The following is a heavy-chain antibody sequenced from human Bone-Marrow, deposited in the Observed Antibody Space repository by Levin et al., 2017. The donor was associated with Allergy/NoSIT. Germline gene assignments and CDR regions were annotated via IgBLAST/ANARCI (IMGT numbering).Heavy chain of an antibody. D-gene: IGHD5-24*01. CDR2: ISYDGSNK. J-gene: IGHJ4*02. CDR1: GFTFSSYA. Sequence: GGSLRLSCAASGFTFSSYAMHWVRQAPGKGLEWVAVISYDGSNKYYADSVKGRFTISRDNSKNTLYLQMNSLRAEDTAVYYCARVGWLQIPFDYWGQGTLVTVSS. CDR3: ARVGWLQIPFDY. V-gene: IGHV3-30-3*01.